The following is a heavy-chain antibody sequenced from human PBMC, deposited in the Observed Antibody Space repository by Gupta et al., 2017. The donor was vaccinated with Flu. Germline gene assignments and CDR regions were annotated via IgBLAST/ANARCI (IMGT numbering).Heavy chain of an antibody. CDR3: VREYFYFGLDA. V-gene: IGHV1-8*01. Sequence: QVQLVQSGAEVKKPGASVKVSCKTSGYTITTYNMHWVRQATGHGLEWMGKVNGNSGHWDVARKFQDRLTVTRDTSTATAYMELESLRAEDTAVYYCVREYFYFGLDAWGQGTVVTVTS. CDR2: VNGNSGHW. J-gene: IGHJ6*02. CDR1: GYTITTYN.